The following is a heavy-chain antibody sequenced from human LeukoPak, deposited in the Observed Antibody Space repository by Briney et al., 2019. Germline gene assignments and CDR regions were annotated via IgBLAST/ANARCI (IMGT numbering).Heavy chain of an antibody. J-gene: IGHJ4*02. Sequence: SGTLSLTCTVSGGSISSYYCIWIRQPPGKGLERIGYIYYGEGTNSNPSLKSRVTVSLDKPNNQFSLKLTSVTAADTAVYYCATSKYSGAWYGFDSWGQGNLVTVSS. D-gene: IGHD2-8*02. CDR2: IYYGEGT. V-gene: IGHV4-59*08. CDR3: ATSKYSGAWYGFDS. CDR1: GGSISSYY.